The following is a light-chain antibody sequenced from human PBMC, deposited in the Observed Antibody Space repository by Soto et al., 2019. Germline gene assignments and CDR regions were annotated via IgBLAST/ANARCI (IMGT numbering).Light chain of an antibody. V-gene: IGKV3-20*01. CDR2: EAS. CDR3: QQSSSSPIT. Sequence: EIVLTQSPGTLSLSPWERATLSCRASQSVTSSYLAWYQQKPGQAPRLLMYEASSRATGIPDRFSGSGSGTDFTLTISRLEAEDFAVYYCQQSSSSPITFGQGTRLEI. J-gene: IGKJ5*01. CDR1: QSVTSSY.